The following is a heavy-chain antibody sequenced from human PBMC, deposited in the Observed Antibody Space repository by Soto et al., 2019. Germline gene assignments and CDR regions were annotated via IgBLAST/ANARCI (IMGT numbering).Heavy chain of an antibody. V-gene: IGHV1-46*01. D-gene: IGHD1-26*01. CDR2: INPSNGST. CDR1: GYTFISYY. J-gene: IGHJ4*02. CDR3: ARDDSGFSGSHYIDYFNY. Sequence: ASVKVSCKASGYTFISYYMHWVRQAPGQGLEWMGIINPSNGSTNYAQNFQGRVTITRDTSAGTVYMQLSSLTSEDTAVYYCARDDSGFSGSHYIDYFNYWGQGALVTVSS.